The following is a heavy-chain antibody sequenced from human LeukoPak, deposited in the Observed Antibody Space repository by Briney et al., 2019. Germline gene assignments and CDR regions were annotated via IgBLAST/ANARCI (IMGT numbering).Heavy chain of an antibody. J-gene: IGHJ5*02. CDR2: IYTSGST. V-gene: IGHV4-4*07. D-gene: IGHD2-2*01. Sequence: SETLSLTCTVSGGSISSYYWSWIRQPAGKGLEWIGRIYTSGSTNYNPSLKSRVTMSVDTSKNQFSLKLSSVTAADTAVYYCARSAYCSSTSCQQGSSAFDPWGQGTLVTVSS. CDR3: ARSAYCSSTSCQQGSSAFDP. CDR1: GGSISSYY.